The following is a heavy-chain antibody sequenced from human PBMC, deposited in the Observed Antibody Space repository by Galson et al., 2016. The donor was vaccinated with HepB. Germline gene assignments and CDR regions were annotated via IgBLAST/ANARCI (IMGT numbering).Heavy chain of an antibody. CDR1: GFSLSTYG. J-gene: IGHJ4*02. CDR2: ITSDSLTI. CDR3: ARDREEDWDSYGYYYIGDY. V-gene: IGHV3-48*02. Sequence: SLRLSCAASGFSLSTYGMNWVRQAPGKGLEWLSYITSDSLTIYYADSVKGRFTISRDNAKNSLYLQMNSLTDKDTAVYYCARDREEDWDSYGYYYIGDYWGQGTLVTVSS. D-gene: IGHD5-18*01.